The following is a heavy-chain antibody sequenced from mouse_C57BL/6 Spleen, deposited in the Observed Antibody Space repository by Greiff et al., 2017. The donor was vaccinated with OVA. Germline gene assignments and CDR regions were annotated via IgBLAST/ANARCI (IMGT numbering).Heavy chain of an antibody. D-gene: IGHD2-4*01. Sequence: QVQLQQPGAELVKPGASVKMSCKASGYTFTSYWITWVKQRPGQGLEWIGDIYPGSGSTNYNEKFKSKATLTVVTSSSTAYMQLSSLTSEDSAVYYCARGEGLRREDYYAMDYWGQGTSVTVSS. CDR2: IYPGSGST. J-gene: IGHJ4*01. CDR1: GYTFTSYW. V-gene: IGHV1-55*01. CDR3: ARGEGLRREDYYAMDY.